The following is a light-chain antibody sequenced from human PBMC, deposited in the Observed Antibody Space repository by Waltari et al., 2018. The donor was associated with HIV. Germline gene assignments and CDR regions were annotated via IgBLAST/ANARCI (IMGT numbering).Light chain of an antibody. Sequence: DVVMTPSSLSLPVTLGQPASIPCRSRQSLVYSDRSTYLDWFQQRPGQSPRRLISQVSNRDSGVPDRFCGSGSGTDFTLKISRVEAEDVGLYFCMQATHWPHTFGQGTRLEIK. V-gene: IGKV2-30*01. CDR3: MQATHWPHT. CDR1: QSLVYSDRSTY. CDR2: QVS. J-gene: IGKJ2*01.